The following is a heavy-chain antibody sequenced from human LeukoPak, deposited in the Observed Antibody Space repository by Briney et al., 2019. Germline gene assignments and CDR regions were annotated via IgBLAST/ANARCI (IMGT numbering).Heavy chain of an antibody. CDR1: GGTFSSYA. J-gene: IGHJ6*03. D-gene: IGHD6-6*01. CDR3: ARASYSSSSAYYYYYYMDV. Sequence: ASVKVSCKASGGTFSSYAISWVRQAPGQGLQWMGGIIPIFGTANYAQKFQGRVTITTDESTSTAYMELSSLRSEDTAVYYCARASYSSSSAYYYYYYMDVWGKGTTVTVSS. CDR2: IIPIFGTA. V-gene: IGHV1-69*05.